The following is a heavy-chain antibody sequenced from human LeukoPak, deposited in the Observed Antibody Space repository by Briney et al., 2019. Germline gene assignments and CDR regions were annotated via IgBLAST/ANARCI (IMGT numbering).Heavy chain of an antibody. CDR3: ARRAGIGYYDILTGYYAWFDP. CDR1: GGTFSSYA. CDR2: IIPIFGTA. Sequence: ASVKVSCKASGGTFSSYAISRVRQAPGQGLEWMGGIIPIFGTANYAQKFQGRVTTTADKSTSTAYMELSSLRSEDTAVYYCARRAGIGYYDILTGYYAWFDPWGQGTLVTVSS. V-gene: IGHV1-69*06. D-gene: IGHD3-9*01. J-gene: IGHJ5*02.